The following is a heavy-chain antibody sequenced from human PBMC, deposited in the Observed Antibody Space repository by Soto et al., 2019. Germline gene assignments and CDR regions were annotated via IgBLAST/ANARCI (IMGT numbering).Heavy chain of an antibody. V-gene: IGHV1-3*01. CDR3: ARVSGPVSYYYYGMDV. Sequence: ASVKVSCKASGYTFTSYAMRWVRQAPGQGLEWMGWINAGNGNTKYSQKFQGRVTITRDTSASTAYMELSRLRSEDTAVYYCARVSGPVSYYYYGMDVWGQGTTVTVPS. CDR2: INAGNGNT. CDR1: GYTFTSYA. J-gene: IGHJ6*02.